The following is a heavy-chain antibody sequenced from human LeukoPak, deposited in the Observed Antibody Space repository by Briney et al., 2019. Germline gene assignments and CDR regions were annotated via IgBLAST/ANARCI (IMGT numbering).Heavy chain of an antibody. V-gene: IGHV4-39*07. CDR1: GGSISSSSYY. D-gene: IGHD3-10*01. J-gene: IGHJ3*02. Sequence: SETLSLTCTVSGGSISSSSYYWGWIRQPPGKGLEWIGSIYYSGGAYYNPSLKSRVTISVDTSKNQFSLKLRSVTAADTAVYYCARDVRGGVRGVTEIDIWGQGTMVTVSS. CDR3: ARDVRGGVRGVTEIDI. CDR2: IYYSGGA.